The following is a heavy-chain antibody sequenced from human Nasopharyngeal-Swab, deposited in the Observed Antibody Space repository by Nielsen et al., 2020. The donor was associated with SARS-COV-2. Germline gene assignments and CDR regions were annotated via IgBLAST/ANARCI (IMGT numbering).Heavy chain of an antibody. CDR3: ARQGLYSSDY. Sequence: SETLSLTCTVSGGSMSRGDYYWTWIRQPPGKGLEWMGYIHDRGSTNYNPSLKSRVTISVDKSKNQFSLWLSSVTAADTAVYYCARQGLYSSDYWGQGTLVIVSS. CDR2: IHDRGST. D-gene: IGHD6-13*01. CDR1: GGSMSRGDYY. J-gene: IGHJ4*02. V-gene: IGHV4-30-4*01.